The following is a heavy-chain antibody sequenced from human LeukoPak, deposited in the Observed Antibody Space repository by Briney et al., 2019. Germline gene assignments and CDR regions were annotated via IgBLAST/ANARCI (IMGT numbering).Heavy chain of an antibody. D-gene: IGHD3-22*01. V-gene: IGHV1-2*02. J-gene: IGHJ4*02. CDR3: AREYLGADTAGYYYDTSGFDY. Sequence: GASVKVSCKASGYTLNAYFLHWVRQAPGQGLEWMGWINPSSGGTNYAQKFRGRVTMTRDTSITTAYLELRRLTSDDTAMYFCAREYLGADTAGYYYDTSGFDYWGQGNMVTVSS. CDR2: INPSSGGT. CDR1: GYTLNAYF.